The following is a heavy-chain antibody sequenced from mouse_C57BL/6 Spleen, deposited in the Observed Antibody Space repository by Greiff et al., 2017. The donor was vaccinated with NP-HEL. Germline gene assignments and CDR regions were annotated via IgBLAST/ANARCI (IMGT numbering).Heavy chain of an antibody. CDR1: GYTFTDYN. J-gene: IGHJ4*01. D-gene: IGHD1-1*01. CDR3: ARVITTVVGTHYYAMDY. Sequence: VQLQQSGPELVKPGASVKMSCKASGYTFTDYNMHWVKQSHGKSLEWIGYINPNNGGTSYNQKFKGKATLTVNKSSSTAYMELRSLTSEDSAVYYCARVITTVVGTHYYAMDYWGQGTSVTVSS. V-gene: IGHV1-22*01. CDR2: INPNNGGT.